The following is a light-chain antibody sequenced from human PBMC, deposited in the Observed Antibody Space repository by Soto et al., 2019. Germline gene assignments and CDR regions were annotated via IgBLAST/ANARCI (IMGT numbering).Light chain of an antibody. V-gene: IGKV3-20*01. Sequence: EIVLTQSPGTLSLSPRERATLSCRASQSVTSNSLAWYQHRPGQAPRLLIYGVSNRAPGIPDRFSGSGSGTHFTLTISRLEPEDFVVYYCQQYAASPRTFGQGTQVEVK. CDR2: GVS. CDR1: QSVTSNS. J-gene: IGKJ1*01. CDR3: QQYAASPRT.